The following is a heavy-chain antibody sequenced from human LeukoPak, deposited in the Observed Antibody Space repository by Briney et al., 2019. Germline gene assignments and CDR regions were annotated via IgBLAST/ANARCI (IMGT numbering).Heavy chain of an antibody. J-gene: IGHJ4*02. D-gene: IGHD1-26*01. CDR2: IYYTGST. CDR3: ARVGGTRYLDY. Sequence: EASETLSLTCTVSGGSISSYYWSWIRQPPGKGLEWIGYIYYTGSTNYNPSLKSRVTISVDTSKNQFSLKLSSVTAADTAVYYCARVGGTRYLDYWGQGTLVTVSS. V-gene: IGHV4-59*01. CDR1: GGSISSYY.